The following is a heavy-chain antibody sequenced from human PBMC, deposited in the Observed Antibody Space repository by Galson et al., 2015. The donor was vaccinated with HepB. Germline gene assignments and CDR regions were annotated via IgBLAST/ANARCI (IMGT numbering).Heavy chain of an antibody. CDR1: GFSFRSYA. CDR2: ISNDGNTK. CDR3: AKTVLWSAGRHLDS. D-gene: IGHD1-1*01. J-gene: IGHJ4*02. V-gene: IGHV3-30*18. Sequence: SLRLSCAASGFSFRSYAMHWVRLAPGKGLEWVAVISNDGNTKHYVDSVKGRFTISRDNSKNTLHLEMSGLRVEDTAVFYCAKTVLWSAGRHLDSWGQGTLVTVSS.